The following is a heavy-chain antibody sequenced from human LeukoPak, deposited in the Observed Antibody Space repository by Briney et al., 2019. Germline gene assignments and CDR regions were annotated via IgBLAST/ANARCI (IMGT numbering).Heavy chain of an antibody. D-gene: IGHD1-7*01. Sequence: VASVKVSCKASGYTFTGYYMHWVRQAPGQGLEWMRWINPNSGVTNYAQKFQGRVTMTRDTSISTAYMELSRLRSDDTAVYYCARYNWNYDNWFDPWGQGTLVTVSS. V-gene: IGHV1-2*02. CDR2: INPNSGVT. CDR1: GYTFTGYY. J-gene: IGHJ5*02. CDR3: ARYNWNYDNWFDP.